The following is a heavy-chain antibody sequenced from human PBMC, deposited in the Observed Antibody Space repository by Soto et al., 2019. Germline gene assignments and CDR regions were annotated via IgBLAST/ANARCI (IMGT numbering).Heavy chain of an antibody. V-gene: IGHV4-4*02. D-gene: IGHD3-10*01. J-gene: IGHJ6*02. CDR2: IYHSGST. Sequence: SETLSLTCAVSGGSISSSNWWSWVRQPPGKGLEWIGEIYHSGSTNYNPSLKCRVTISVDTSKNQFSLKLSSVTAADTAVYYCARGYYGSGSYYNGSVYYYYYGMDVWGQGTTVTVSS. CDR1: GGSISSSNW. CDR3: ARGYYGSGSYYNGSVYYYYYGMDV.